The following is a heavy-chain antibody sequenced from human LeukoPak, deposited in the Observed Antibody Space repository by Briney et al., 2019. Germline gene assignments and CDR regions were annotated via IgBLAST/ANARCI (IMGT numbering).Heavy chain of an antibody. J-gene: IGHJ4*02. Sequence: GGSLRLSCAASGFTFGIYWMSWVRQPPGKGLEWVANINHDGGATYYVDSMRGRFTISGDNAENSLFLQVNSLRVEDTAIYYCARAATTGTVDYWGQGTLITVSS. D-gene: IGHD6-13*01. CDR1: GFTFGIYW. CDR3: ARAATTGTVDY. CDR2: INHDGGAT. V-gene: IGHV3-7*03.